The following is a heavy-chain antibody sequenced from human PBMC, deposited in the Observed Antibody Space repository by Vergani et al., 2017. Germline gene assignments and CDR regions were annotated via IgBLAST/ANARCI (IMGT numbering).Heavy chain of an antibody. CDR3: TRDAVTIWEHIVVVTAPPVYYYYYYGMDV. CDR2: INTNTGNP. Sequence: QVQLVQSGSELKKPGASVKVSCKASGYTFTSYAMNWVRQAPGQGLEWMGWINTNTGNPTYAQGFTGRFVFSLDTSVSTAYLQMNSLRAEDTAVYYCTRDAVTIWEHIVVVTAPPVYYYYYYGMDVWGQGTTVTVSS. V-gene: IGHV7-4-1*02. J-gene: IGHJ6*02. CDR1: GYTFTSYA. D-gene: IGHD2-21*02.